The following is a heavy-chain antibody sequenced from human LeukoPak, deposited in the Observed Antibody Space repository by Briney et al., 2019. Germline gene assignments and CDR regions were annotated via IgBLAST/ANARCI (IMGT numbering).Heavy chain of an antibody. D-gene: IGHD5-12*01. CDR1: GFTFSSYS. J-gene: IGHJ4*02. CDR3: ARADEYGGYHYFDY. CDR2: ISSSSSYI. Sequence: GGSLRLSCAASGFTFSSYSMNWVRQAPGKGLEWVSSISSSSSYIYYADSVKGRFTISRDNAKNSLYLQMNSLRAEDTAVYYCARADEYGGYHYFDYWGQGTLVTVSS. V-gene: IGHV3-21*01.